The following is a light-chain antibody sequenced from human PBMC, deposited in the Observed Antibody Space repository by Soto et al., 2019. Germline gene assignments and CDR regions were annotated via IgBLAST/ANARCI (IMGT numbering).Light chain of an antibody. CDR3: CSFAGTYTLV. V-gene: IGLV2-11*01. J-gene: IGLJ2*01. Sequence: QSALTQPRSVSGSPGQSVTISCTGTGSDVGGYDFVSWYQQHPGKAPELMIYDVTKRPSGVPDRFSGSKSGNTASLTISGLQADDEADYYCCSFAGTYTLVFGGGTKVTVL. CDR2: DVT. CDR1: GSDVGGYDF.